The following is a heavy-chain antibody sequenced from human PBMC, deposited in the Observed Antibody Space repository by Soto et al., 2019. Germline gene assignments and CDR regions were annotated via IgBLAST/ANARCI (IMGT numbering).Heavy chain of an antibody. CDR3: ARDKDRQQLGGNYYYILDV. CDR1: GGTFSTSA. D-gene: IGHD3-3*02. J-gene: IGHJ6*02. Sequence: QVQLMQSGAEVKKPGSSVKVSCKASGGTFSTSAISWVRQAPGEGLEWVGGIMPVFATPAYEQKFQGRVTISADESTTTASLELTSLTTDDTAVYYCARDKDRQQLGGNYYYILDVWGQGTAITVSS. CDR2: IMPVFATP. V-gene: IGHV1-69*12.